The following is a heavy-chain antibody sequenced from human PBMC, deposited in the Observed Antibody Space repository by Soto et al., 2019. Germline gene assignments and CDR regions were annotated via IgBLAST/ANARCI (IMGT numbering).Heavy chain of an antibody. CDR3: ARDQVGATGLDP. Sequence: SETLSLTCTVSGGSISSGDYYWSWIRQPPGKGLEWIGYIYYSGSTYYNPSLKSRVTISVDTSKNQFSLKLSSVTAADTAVYYCARDQVGATGLDPWGQGTLVTVSS. J-gene: IGHJ5*02. V-gene: IGHV4-30-4*01. D-gene: IGHD1-26*01. CDR2: IYYSGST. CDR1: GGSISSGDYY.